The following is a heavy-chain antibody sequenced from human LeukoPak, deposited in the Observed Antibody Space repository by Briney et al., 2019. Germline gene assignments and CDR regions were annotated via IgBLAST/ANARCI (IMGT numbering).Heavy chain of an antibody. V-gene: IGHV3-9*01. J-gene: IGHJ1*01. CDR1: GFTFDDYA. CDR3: AKAGIFGSSGYSVFAEYFQH. Sequence: PGGSLRLSCAASGFTFDDYAMHWVRQAPGKGLEWVSGISWNSGSIGYADSVKGRFTISRDNAKNSLYLQMNSLRAEDTALYYCAKAGIFGSSGYSVFAEYFQHWGQGTLVTVSS. D-gene: IGHD3-22*01. CDR2: ISWNSGSI.